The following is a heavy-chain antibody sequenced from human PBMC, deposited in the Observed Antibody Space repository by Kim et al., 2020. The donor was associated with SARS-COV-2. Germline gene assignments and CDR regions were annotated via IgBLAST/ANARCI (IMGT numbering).Heavy chain of an antibody. J-gene: IGHJ5*02. CDR2: IYPGDSDT. D-gene: IGHD6-19*01. CDR1: GYSFTSYW. V-gene: IGHV5-51*01. CDR3: ARHNPTGYSSGWYRNWFDP. Sequence: GESLKISCKGSGYSFTSYWIGWVRQMPGKGLEWMGIIYPGDSDTRYSPSFQGQVTISADQSISTAYLQWSSQKASDTAMYYCARHNPTGYSSGWYRNWFDPWGQGALVTVAS.